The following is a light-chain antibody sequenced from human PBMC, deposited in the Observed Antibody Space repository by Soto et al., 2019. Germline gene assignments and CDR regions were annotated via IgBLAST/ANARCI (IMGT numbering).Light chain of an antibody. CDR3: QEYYSYPHT. CDR2: AAS. CDR1: QGIRSY. V-gene: IGKV1-8*01. Sequence: AIRMTQSPSSFSSSTGDRVTITCRASQGIRSYLAWYQPKPGKAPKLLIYAASTLQSGVPSRFSGSGSWTAFTLTISCLQSEGFATYYWQEYYSYPHTVGGGAKVEIK. J-gene: IGKJ4*01.